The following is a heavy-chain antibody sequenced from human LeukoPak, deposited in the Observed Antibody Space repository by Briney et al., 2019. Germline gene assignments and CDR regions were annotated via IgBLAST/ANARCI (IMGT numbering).Heavy chain of an antibody. Sequence: ASVKVSYKASGYTFTSYYMHWVRQAPGQGLEWMGIVNPSGGSTSYAQKFQGRVTMTRDTSTSTVYMELSSLRSEDTAVYYCARSRVPAAMSGPGWFDPWGQGTLVTVSS. CDR1: GYTFTSYY. J-gene: IGHJ5*02. D-gene: IGHD2-2*01. CDR2: VNPSGGST. V-gene: IGHV1-46*01. CDR3: ARSRVPAAMSGPGWFDP.